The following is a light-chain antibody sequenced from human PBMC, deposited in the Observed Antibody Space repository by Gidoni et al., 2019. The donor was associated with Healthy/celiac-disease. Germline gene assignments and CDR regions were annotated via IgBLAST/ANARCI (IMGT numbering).Light chain of an antibody. CDR1: QSVSSSY. V-gene: IGKV3-20*01. CDR3: QQYGSSPWT. J-gene: IGKJ1*01. Sequence: EIVLTQSPGTLSLSPGERATLSCRASQSVSSSYLAWYQQKPGQAPRLLLYGASSRATGIPDRFSGSWSGTDFTLTISILEPEDFAVYYCQQYGSSPWTFGQGTKVEIK. CDR2: GAS.